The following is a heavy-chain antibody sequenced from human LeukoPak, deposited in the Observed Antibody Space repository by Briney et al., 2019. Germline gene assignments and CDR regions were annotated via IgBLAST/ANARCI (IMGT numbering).Heavy chain of an antibody. V-gene: IGHV4-59*08. CDR1: GGSISSYY. CDR2: IYYSGST. J-gene: IGHJ1*01. Sequence: SETLSLACTVSGGSISSYYWSWIRQPPGKGLEWIGYIYYSGSTNYNPSLKSRVTISVDTSKNQFSLKLSSVTAADTAVYYCARHEDYYDSSGYDLFQHWGQGTLVTVSS. CDR3: ARHEDYYDSSGYDLFQH. D-gene: IGHD3-22*01.